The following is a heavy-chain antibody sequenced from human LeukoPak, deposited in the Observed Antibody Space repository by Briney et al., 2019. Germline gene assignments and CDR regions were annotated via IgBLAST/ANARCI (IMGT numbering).Heavy chain of an antibody. CDR1: GFTFSSYS. V-gene: IGHV3-21*01. CDR2: ISSSSSYI. Sequence: GGSLRLSCAASGFTFSSYSMNWVRQAPGKGLEWVSSISSSSSYIYYADSVKGRFTISRDNAKNSLYLQMNSLRAEDTAVYHCVVGATTLFDYWGQGTLVTVSS. CDR3: VVGATTLFDY. D-gene: IGHD1-26*01. J-gene: IGHJ4*02.